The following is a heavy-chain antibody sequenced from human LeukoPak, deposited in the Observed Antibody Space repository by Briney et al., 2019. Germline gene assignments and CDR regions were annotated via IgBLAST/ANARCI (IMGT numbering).Heavy chain of an antibody. Sequence: GGSLRLSCAASGFPFSTHSLNWVRQAPGKGLEWVSSISAGGDFVYYGDSVKGRFTMSRDNAKNSLYLQMNSLRAEDTALYYCAKDYGYSSSWYDYWGQGTLVTVSS. J-gene: IGHJ4*02. D-gene: IGHD6-13*01. CDR1: GFPFSTHS. CDR3: AKDYGYSSSWYDY. CDR2: ISAGGDFV. V-gene: IGHV3-21*04.